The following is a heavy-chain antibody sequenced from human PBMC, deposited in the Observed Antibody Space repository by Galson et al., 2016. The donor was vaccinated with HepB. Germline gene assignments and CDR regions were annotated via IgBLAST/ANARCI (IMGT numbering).Heavy chain of an antibody. CDR3: ARDDYFRLGY. V-gene: IGHV3-48*02. D-gene: IGHD3-16*01. CDR1: GFIFSVCN. J-gene: IGHJ4*02. CDR2: ITSSSDTM. Sequence: SLRLSCAASGFIFSVCNMNWARQAPGKGLEWIAWITSSSDTMYYADSVKGRFTISRDNAKNSLYLEMNSLRDEDTAVYYCARDDYFRLGYWGQGTLVTVSS.